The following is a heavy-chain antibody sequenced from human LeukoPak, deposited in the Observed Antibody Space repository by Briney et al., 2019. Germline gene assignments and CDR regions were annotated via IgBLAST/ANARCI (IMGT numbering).Heavy chain of an antibody. J-gene: IGHJ5*02. CDR1: GYTFTSYG. D-gene: IGHD5-24*01. Sequence: RVASVKVSCKASGYTFTSYGISWVRQAPGQGLEWMGWTSAYNDNTNYAQKLQGRVTMTTDTSTSTAYMELRSLRSDDTAVYYCARMRGDGYNSNWFDPWGQGTLVTVSS. CDR2: TSAYNDNT. V-gene: IGHV1-18*01. CDR3: ARMRGDGYNSNWFDP.